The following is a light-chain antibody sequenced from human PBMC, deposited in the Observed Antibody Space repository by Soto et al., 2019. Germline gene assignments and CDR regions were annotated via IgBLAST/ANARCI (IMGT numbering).Light chain of an antibody. J-gene: IGKJ4*01. Sequence: DIQMTQSPSSLSASVGDRVTITCRASQSIGSSLNWYQQKPGKAPKLLIYGASSLQSGVPSRFSGSGSGTDFTLTISSLQPEDFAAYHCQPIYSTPLSFGGGTKVEIK. V-gene: IGKV1-39*01. CDR2: GAS. CDR3: QPIYSTPLS. CDR1: QSIGSS.